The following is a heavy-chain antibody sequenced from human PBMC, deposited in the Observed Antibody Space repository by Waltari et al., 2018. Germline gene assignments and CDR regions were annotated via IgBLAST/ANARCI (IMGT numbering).Heavy chain of an antibody. Sequence: QLQQSGPGLVKPAQTLSLTCATPGDRFSSNSASWNWIRETPSRGLEWLGRTFYRSKWYNDYAVSVRSRITINPDTSKNQFSLQLNSVTPEDTAVYYCAREGVVGTAFAFWGQGTLVTVSS. CDR2: TFYRSKWYN. V-gene: IGHV6-1*01. J-gene: IGHJ4*02. CDR1: GDRFSSNSAS. CDR3: AREGVVGTAFAF. D-gene: IGHD2-21*02.